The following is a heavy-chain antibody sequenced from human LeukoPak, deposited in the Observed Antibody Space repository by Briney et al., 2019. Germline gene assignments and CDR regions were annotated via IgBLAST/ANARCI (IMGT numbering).Heavy chain of an antibody. CDR3: ARQQLLRYFGLDY. J-gene: IGHJ4*02. Sequence: PSETLSLTCAVYGESFSGYYWSWIRQPPGKGLEWIGEINHSGSTNYNPSLKSRVTISVDTSKNQFSLKLSSVIAADTAVYYCARQQLLRYFGLDYWGQGTLVTVSS. D-gene: IGHD3-9*01. CDR1: GESFSGYY. V-gene: IGHV4-34*01. CDR2: INHSGST.